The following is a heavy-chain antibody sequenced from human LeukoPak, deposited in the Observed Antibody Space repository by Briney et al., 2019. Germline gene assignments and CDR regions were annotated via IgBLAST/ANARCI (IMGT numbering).Heavy chain of an antibody. CDR1: GFTFSSYA. CDR2: ISGSGGST. CDR3: AKSRNRYNWNYVADY. D-gene: IGHD1-7*01. Sequence: GGSLRLSCAASGFTFSSYAMSWVRQAPGKGLEWVSAISGSGGSTYYADSAKGRFTISRDNSKNTLYLQMNSLRAEDTAVYYCAKSRNRYNWNYVADYWGQGTLVTVSS. V-gene: IGHV3-23*01. J-gene: IGHJ4*02.